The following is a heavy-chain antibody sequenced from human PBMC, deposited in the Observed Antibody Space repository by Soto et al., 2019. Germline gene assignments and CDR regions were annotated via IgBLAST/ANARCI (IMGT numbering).Heavy chain of an antibody. Sequence: SVRVYCKSSEATFISYAISWGLQAPGQGLDWMGGIIPILGTANYAQKFQGRVTITADESTSTAYMELSSLRSEDTAVYYCSRNDGYNMNYYYGIDVCGQGTTRSVSS. D-gene: IGHD5-12*01. CDR3: SRNDGYNMNYYYGIDV. V-gene: IGHV1-69*01. CDR2: IIPILGTA. CDR1: EATFISYA. J-gene: IGHJ6*01.